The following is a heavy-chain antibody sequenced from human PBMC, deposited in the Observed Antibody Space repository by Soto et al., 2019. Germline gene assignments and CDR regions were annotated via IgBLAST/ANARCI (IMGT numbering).Heavy chain of an antibody. CDR3: ARTEDSSARVYEFYGLDV. Sequence: QVQLVQSGAEVKKPGSSVKVSCKATGGIFSSYPITWVRQAPGQGLEWLGGIIPAFKTATYAQKFQGRITIFADESTSTAYIELRSLRSEDTAVYFCARTEDSSARVYEFYGLDVWGPGTTVTVSS. V-gene: IGHV1-69*01. D-gene: IGHD2-2*01. CDR1: GGIFSSYP. J-gene: IGHJ6*02. CDR2: IIPAFKTA.